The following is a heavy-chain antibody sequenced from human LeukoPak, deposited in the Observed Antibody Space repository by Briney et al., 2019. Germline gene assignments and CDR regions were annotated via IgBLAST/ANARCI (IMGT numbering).Heavy chain of an antibody. CDR2: ISYDGSNK. J-gene: IGHJ3*02. CDR1: GFTFSSYG. CDR3: AKVGLTTGGAFDI. D-gene: IGHD4-11*01. Sequence: PGGSLRLSCAASGFTFSSYGMHWVRQAPGKGLEWVAVISYDGSNKYYADSVKGRFTISRDNSKNTLYLQMNSLRAEDTAVYYCAKVGLTTGGAFDIWGQGTMVTVSS. V-gene: IGHV3-30*18.